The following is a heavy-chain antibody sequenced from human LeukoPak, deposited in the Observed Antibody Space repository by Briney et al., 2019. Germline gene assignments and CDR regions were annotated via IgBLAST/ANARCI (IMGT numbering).Heavy chain of an antibody. CDR3: AITVAEVGAANPGFEP. Sequence: ASVKVSCKASGGTFSSYAISWVRQAPGQGLKWMGGIIPFFGTANHAQNFQGRVTITTDESTSTAYIELSRLRAEDTAVYYCAITVAEVGAANPGFEPWGQGTLGNGSS. CDR2: IIPFFGTA. J-gene: IGHJ5*02. CDR1: GGTFSSYA. D-gene: IGHD1-26*01. V-gene: IGHV1-69*05.